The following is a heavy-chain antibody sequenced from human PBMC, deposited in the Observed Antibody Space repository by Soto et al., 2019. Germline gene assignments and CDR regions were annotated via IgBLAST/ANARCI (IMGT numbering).Heavy chain of an antibody. V-gene: IGHV3-21*01. D-gene: IGHD2-15*01. CDR3: ARGRCSGGSCYWFDP. CDR1: GFTFSSYS. Sequence: GGSLRLSCAASGFTFSSYSMNWVRQAPGKGLEWVSSISSSSSYIYYADSVKGRFTISRDNAKNSLYLQMNSLRAEDTAVYYCARGRCSGGSCYWFDPWGQGTLVTVSS. J-gene: IGHJ5*02. CDR2: ISSSSSYI.